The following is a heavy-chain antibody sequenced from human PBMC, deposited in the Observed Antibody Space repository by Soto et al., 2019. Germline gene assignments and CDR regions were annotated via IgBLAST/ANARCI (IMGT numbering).Heavy chain of an antibody. CDR1: GFSLSTSGVG. CDR2: IYWNDDK. J-gene: IGHJ4*02. CDR3: AHSSTTVTHDY. V-gene: IGHV2-5*01. D-gene: IGHD4-17*01. Sequence: QITLKESGPTLVKPTQTLTLTCTFSGFSLSTSGVGVGWIRQPPGKALEWLALIYWNDDKRYSPSLKSRLNITKDNSKNQVVLTMTNMDPVDTATYYCAHSSTTVTHDYWGQGTLVTVSS.